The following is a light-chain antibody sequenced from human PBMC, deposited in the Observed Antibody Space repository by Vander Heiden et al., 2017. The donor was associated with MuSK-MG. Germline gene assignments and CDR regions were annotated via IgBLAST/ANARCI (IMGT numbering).Light chain of an antibody. Sequence: DIQMTQSPSTLSASVGDRVTITCRASQGISNWVVWFQQKAGTAPKLLIFDASNFESGVPSRLSRSGSGTEFTLTMSSLQPDDFATYYCQQYYIYPWTFGQATKVEIK. CDR1: QGISNW. V-gene: IGKV1-5*01. J-gene: IGKJ1*01. CDR3: QQYYIYPWT. CDR2: DAS.